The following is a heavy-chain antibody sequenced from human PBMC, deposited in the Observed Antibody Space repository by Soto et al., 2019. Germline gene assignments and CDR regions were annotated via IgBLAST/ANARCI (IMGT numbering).Heavy chain of an antibody. CDR1: GFTFSSYW. V-gene: IGHV3-7*01. J-gene: IGHJ3*02. CDR3: ASMVGSDYDDFDAFDI. CDR2: IKQDGSEQ. Sequence: PGGSLRLSCAAPGFTFSSYWMSWVRQAPGKGLEWVANIKQDGSEQYYVHSVKGRFTISRDNAKNSLYLQMNSLRAEDTAVYYCASMVGSDYDDFDAFDIWGLGTMVTVSS. D-gene: IGHD4-17*01.